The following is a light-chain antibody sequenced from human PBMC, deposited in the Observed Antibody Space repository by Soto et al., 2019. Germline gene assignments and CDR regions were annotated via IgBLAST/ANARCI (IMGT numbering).Light chain of an antibody. CDR3: QYYDRPPT. Sequence: EIGLTQSPGTLSLSPGQRATLSCRSSPRISSGHLAWYQQKPGQAPRLVIYGVSSRATGIPDSFSGSGSGTDFPLTISRLEPEDCAVYSCQYYDRPPTCGQGTLLDIK. V-gene: IGKV3-20*01. CDR2: GVS. CDR1: PRISSGH. J-gene: IGKJ5*01.